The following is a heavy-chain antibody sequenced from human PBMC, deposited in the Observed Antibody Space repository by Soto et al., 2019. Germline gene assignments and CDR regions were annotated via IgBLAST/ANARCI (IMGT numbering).Heavy chain of an antibody. CDR1: GDSVSSDTAA. CDR3: ARGRGSGWNYYGMDV. Sequence: SQTLSLTCAISGDSVSSDTAAWNWIRQSPSRGLEWLGRTYYRSKWYNDYAGSVKSRITINPDTSKNQVFLHLNSVSPEDTAVYFCARGRGSGWNYYGMDVWGQGTTVTVS. D-gene: IGHD6-19*01. CDR2: TYYRSKWYN. J-gene: IGHJ6*02. V-gene: IGHV6-1*01.